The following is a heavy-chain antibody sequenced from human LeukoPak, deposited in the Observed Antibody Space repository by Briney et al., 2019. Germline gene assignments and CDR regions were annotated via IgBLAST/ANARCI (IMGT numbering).Heavy chain of an antibody. CDR3: ASWSEDGYNGDAFDI. V-gene: IGHV4-34*01. J-gene: IGHJ3*02. CDR1: GGSFSGYY. Sequence: PSETLSLTCAVYGGSFSGYYWSWIRQPPGKGLEWIGEINHSGSTNYNPSLKSRVTISVDTSKNQFSLKLSSVTAADTAVYYCASWSEDGYNGDAFDIWGQGTMVTVSS. D-gene: IGHD5-24*01. CDR2: INHSGST.